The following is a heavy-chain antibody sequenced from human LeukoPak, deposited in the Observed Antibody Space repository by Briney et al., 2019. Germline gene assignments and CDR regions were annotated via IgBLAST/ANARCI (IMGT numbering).Heavy chain of an antibody. CDR2: ISSSSSYI. CDR3: ARDPITMVRGEYGMDV. CDR1: GFAFSSNA. Sequence: GGSLRLSCSASGFAFSSNAMNWVRQAPGKGLEWVSSISSSSSYIYYADSVKGRFTISRDNAKNSLYLQMNSLRGEDTAVYYCARDPITMVRGEYGMDVWGQGTTVTVSS. J-gene: IGHJ6*02. V-gene: IGHV3-21*01. D-gene: IGHD3-10*01.